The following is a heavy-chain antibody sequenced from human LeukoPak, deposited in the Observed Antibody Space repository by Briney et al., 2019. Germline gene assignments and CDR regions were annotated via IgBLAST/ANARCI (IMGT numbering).Heavy chain of an antibody. V-gene: IGHV3-7*01. Sequence: GGSLRLSCATSGFTFSRHWMSWVRQAPGKGLEWVANINQDGSGKYYVDSVKGRFTISRDNAKNSLYLQMNSLRSEDTAIYYCAEGTTGWGQGTLVAVSS. J-gene: IGHJ1*01. CDR1: GFTFSRHW. CDR3: AEGTTG. CDR2: INQDGSGK. D-gene: IGHD1-1*01.